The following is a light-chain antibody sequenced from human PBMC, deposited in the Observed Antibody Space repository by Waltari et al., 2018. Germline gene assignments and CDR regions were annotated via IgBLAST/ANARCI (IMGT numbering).Light chain of an antibody. CDR2: STN. CDR1: SSNLGPNT. J-gene: IGLJ2*01. V-gene: IGLV1-44*01. Sequence: QSVLTQSPSASGTPGQRVTIPCSGTSSNLGPNTVNLYQQLPGTPPKLLIYSTNQWPSGVPDRFSGSKSGTSASLAISELQSEDEADYYCASWDDSLNALLFGGGTKLTVL. CDR3: ASWDDSLNALL.